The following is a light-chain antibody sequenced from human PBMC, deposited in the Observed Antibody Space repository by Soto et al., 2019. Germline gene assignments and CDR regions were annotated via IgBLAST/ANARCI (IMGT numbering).Light chain of an antibody. J-gene: IGLJ1*01. CDR2: GNS. Sequence: QSVLTQPPSVSGAPGQRVPISCTGGSPNIGAGYDVHGYQQLPGTAPKLLIYGNSNRPSGVPDRFSGSKSGTSASLAITGLQAEDEADYYCQSYDSSLSASYVFGTGTKLTVL. V-gene: IGLV1-40*01. CDR1: SPNIGAGYD. CDR3: QSYDSSLSASYV.